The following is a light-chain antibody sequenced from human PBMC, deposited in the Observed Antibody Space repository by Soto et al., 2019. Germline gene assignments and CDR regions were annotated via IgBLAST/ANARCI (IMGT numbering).Light chain of an antibody. Sequence: QSVLTQSSSASASLGSSVKLTCTLSSGHSSYIIAWHQQQPGKAPRYLVKLEGSGSYNKGSGVPDRFSGSSSGADRYLTISNLQFEDEADYYCETWESNTQVFGTGTQLTVL. J-gene: IGLJ1*01. CDR1: SGHSSYI. V-gene: IGLV4-60*02. CDR3: ETWESNTQV. CDR2: LEGSGSY.